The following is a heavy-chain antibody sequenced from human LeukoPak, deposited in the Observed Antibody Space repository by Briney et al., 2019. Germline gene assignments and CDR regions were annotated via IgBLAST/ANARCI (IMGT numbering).Heavy chain of an antibody. J-gene: IGHJ4*02. V-gene: IGHV3-48*04. CDR1: GFTFSSYS. CDR3: ARLEWRSVWFGENEDDY. Sequence: GGSLRLSCEASGFTFSSYSMKWVRQAPGRGLEWVSYTNSRSTTIFYADSVKGRFTISRDNAKNSLYLQMNSLRAEDTAVYYCARLEWRSVWFGENEDDYWGQGALVTVSS. CDR2: TNSRSTTI. D-gene: IGHD3-10*01.